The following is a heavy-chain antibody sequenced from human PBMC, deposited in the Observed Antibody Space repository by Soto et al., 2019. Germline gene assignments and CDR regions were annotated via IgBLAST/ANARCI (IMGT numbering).Heavy chain of an antibody. CDR1: GGTFSSYA. J-gene: IGHJ6*02. Sequence: SVKVSCKASGGTFSSYAISWVRQAPGQGLEWMGGIIPIFGTANYAQKFQGRVTITADESTSTAYMELSSLRSEDTAVYYCARECTVDTAMVMDYYGMDVWGQGTTVTVSS. V-gene: IGHV1-69*13. CDR2: IIPIFGTA. D-gene: IGHD5-18*01. CDR3: ARECTVDTAMVMDYYGMDV.